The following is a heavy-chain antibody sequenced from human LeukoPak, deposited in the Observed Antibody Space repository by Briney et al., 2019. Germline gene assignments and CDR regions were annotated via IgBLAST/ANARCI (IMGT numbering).Heavy chain of an antibody. CDR1: GYTFTSYG. V-gene: IGHV1-18*01. J-gene: IGHJ4*02. CDR3: ARVRTLRFLEWFPNDY. CDR2: ISAYNGNT. D-gene: IGHD3-3*01. Sequence: ASVKVSCKASGYTFTSYGISWVRQAPGQGLEWMGWISAYNGNTNYAQKLQGRVTMTTDTSTSTAYMELRSLRSDDTAVYYCARVRTLRFLEWFPNDYWGQGTLVTVSS.